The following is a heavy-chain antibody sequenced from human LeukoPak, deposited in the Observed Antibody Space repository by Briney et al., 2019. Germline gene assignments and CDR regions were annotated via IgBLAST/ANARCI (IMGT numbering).Heavy chain of an antibody. CDR1: GFNLMSYW. V-gene: IGHV3-7*01. CDR2: IKEDGTEK. J-gene: IGHJ6*03. Sequence: GGSLRLSCAASGFNLMSYWMSWVRQAPGKGLDWVANIKEDGTEKNYVDSVKGRFIISRDKTKMSLYLQMNGLRAEDTAVYCCARDRQGDYMDVWGKGTTVAVSS. CDR3: ARDRQGDYMDV.